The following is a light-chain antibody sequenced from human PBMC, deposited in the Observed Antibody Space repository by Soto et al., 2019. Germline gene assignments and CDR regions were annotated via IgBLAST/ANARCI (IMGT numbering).Light chain of an antibody. CDR1: SSNIGAGYD. J-gene: IGLJ2*01. CDR3: QSYDSSLSAHVV. Sequence: QSVLTQPPSVSGAPGQRVTISCTGSSSNIGAGYDVHWYQQLPGTAPKLLIYGNSNRPSGVPDRFSGDKSGTSASLAITGLQAEDEADYYCQSYDSSLSAHVVFGGGTQLTVL. V-gene: IGLV1-40*01. CDR2: GNS.